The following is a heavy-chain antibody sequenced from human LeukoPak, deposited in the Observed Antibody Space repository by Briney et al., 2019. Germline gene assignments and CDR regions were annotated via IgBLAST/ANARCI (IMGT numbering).Heavy chain of an antibody. CDR2: INHSGSI. CDR1: GGSISSSSYY. Sequence: SETLSLTCTVSGGSISSSSYYWSWIRQPPGKGLEWIGEINHSGSINYNPSLKSRVTISVDTSKNQFSLKLSSVTAADTAVYYCARRGHHYYGSGSYYGYWGQGTLVTVSS. D-gene: IGHD3-10*01. J-gene: IGHJ4*02. V-gene: IGHV4-39*07. CDR3: ARRGHHYYGSGSYYGY.